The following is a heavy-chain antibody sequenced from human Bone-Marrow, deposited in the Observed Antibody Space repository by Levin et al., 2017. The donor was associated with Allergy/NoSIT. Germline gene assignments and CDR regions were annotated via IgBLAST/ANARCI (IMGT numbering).Heavy chain of an antibody. CDR1: GFTFSGYW. J-gene: IGHJ4*02. V-gene: IGHV3-7*04. CDR2: IKPDGGRT. D-gene: IGHD3-10*01. CDR3: ARDFYASGSHDY. Sequence: QAGGSLRLSCAASGFTFSGYWMTWVRQAPGKGLEWVGNIKPDGGRTHYVDSVKGRFTISRDNAESSLYLQMTSLGAEDTAVYFCARDFYASGSHDYWGQGTLVTVSS.